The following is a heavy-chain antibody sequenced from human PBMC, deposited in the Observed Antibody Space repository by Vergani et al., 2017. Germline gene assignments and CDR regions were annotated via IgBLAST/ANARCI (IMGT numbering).Heavy chain of an antibody. D-gene: IGHD2-15*01. V-gene: IGHV3-23*01. Sequence: EVHLLESGGGLIQPGGSLRISCAASGFTFDNYAMTWVRQAPGKGLQWVSGISGSGSSKFYEDSLKGRVTISRDNSKNTLFLEMNSLRPEDTAVYYCAKEGGGYCSGGTCYPEYWGQGTLVIVSS. CDR1: GFTFDNYA. CDR2: ISGSGSSK. CDR3: AKEGGGYCSGGTCYPEY. J-gene: IGHJ4*02.